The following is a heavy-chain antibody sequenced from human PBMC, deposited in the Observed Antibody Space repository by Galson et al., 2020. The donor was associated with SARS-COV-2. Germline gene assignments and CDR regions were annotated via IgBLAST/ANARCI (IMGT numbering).Heavy chain of an antibody. CDR2: IRYDGSDK. Sequence: PRSALRLSCAASGFSFSTYSLNWVRQAPGKGPEWLTFIRYDGSDKYYADSVRGRFTVSRDNSRNTLYLQMNDLRAEDTAVYYCAKGGENQLPSLLHWGLGALVTVSS. CDR1: GFSFSTYS. J-gene: IGHJ4*02. D-gene: IGHD2-2*01. V-gene: IGHV3-30*02. CDR3: AKGGENQLPSLLH.